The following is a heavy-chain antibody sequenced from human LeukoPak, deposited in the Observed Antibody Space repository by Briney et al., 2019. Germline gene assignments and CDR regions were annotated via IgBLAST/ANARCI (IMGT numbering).Heavy chain of an antibody. CDR2: ISYDGSNK. CDR1: GFTFSSYG. J-gene: IGHJ4*02. V-gene: IGHV3-30*03. D-gene: IGHD4-17*01. CDR3: AILTVTTKDYFDY. Sequence: GRSLRLSCAASGFTFSSYGMHWVRQAPGKGLEWVAVISYDGSNKYYADSVKDRFTISRDNSKNTLYLQMNSLRAEDTAVYYCAILTVTTKDYFDYWGQGTLVTVSS.